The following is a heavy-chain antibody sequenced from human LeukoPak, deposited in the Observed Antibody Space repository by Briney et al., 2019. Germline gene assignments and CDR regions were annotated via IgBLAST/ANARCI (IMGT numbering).Heavy chain of an antibody. Sequence: VASVKVSCKASGYTFTSYGISWVRQAPGQGLEWMGWISAYNGNTNYAQKLQGRVTMTTDTSTSTAYMELRSLRSDDTAVYYCARDPRAGDFWSGSAFDIWGQGTMVTVSS. J-gene: IGHJ3*02. CDR2: ISAYNGNT. V-gene: IGHV1-18*01. CDR1: GYTFTSYG. D-gene: IGHD3-3*01. CDR3: ARDPRAGDFWSGSAFDI.